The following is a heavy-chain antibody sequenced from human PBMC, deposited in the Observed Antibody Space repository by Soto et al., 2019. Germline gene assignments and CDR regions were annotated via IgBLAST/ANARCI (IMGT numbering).Heavy chain of an antibody. J-gene: IGHJ4*02. CDR2: ITPVNGDV. D-gene: IGHD1-26*01. Sequence: QMQLVQSGAEVKKTGSTVTVSCKALGNTFTYRYLHWVRQAPGQALEWMGWITPVNGDVHDAHKFQERVTITRDRSINTAYMRMSSLRSEDTAMYYCASGGAGSGPFTWELPDHWGQGTLVTVSS. CDR3: ASGGAGSGPFTWELPDH. V-gene: IGHV1-45*02. CDR1: GNTFTYRY.